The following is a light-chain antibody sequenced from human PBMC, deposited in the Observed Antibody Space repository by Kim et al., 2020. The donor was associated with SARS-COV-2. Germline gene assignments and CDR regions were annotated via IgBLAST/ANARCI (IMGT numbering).Light chain of an antibody. Sequence: DIQLTQSPSFLSASVGDRVTITCRASQGISSYLAWYQQKPGKAPKLLIYAASTLQSGVPSRFSGSGSGTEFTLTISSLQPEDFATYYCQQLNSYPRLTFGGWTKLEI. CDR1: QGISSY. CDR3: QQLNSYPRLT. J-gene: IGKJ4*01. CDR2: AAS. V-gene: IGKV1-9*01.